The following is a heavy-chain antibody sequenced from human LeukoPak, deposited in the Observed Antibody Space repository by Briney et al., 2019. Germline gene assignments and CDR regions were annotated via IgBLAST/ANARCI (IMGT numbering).Heavy chain of an antibody. D-gene: IGHD3-16*02. CDR1: GGSISNYY. V-gene: IGHV4-59*01. CDR2: IDYDRSA. Sequence: SGTLSLTCTVSGGSISNYYWSWIRQPPGKGLEWIAYIDYDRSAKYRPSLKSRVTISVDTSKNQFSLKLNPVTAADTAVYYCARAKKQEYVWDSYRYAGDVYFDNWGQGTLVTVSS. CDR3: ARAKKQEYVWDSYRYAGDVYFDN. J-gene: IGHJ4*02.